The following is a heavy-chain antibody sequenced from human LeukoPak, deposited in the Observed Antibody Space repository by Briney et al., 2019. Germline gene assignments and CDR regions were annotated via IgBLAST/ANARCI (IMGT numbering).Heavy chain of an antibody. J-gene: IGHJ5*02. V-gene: IGHV4-34*01. Sequence: PSETLSLTCGVYGGSFSVYFWSWLRQPPGKGLEWIGEIERGGSTVYSPTLESRVTMSLDTSKLQFSLRLTSVTAADTAVYFCARGGLAGSRWSWFDPWGQGTLVTVSS. D-gene: IGHD6-13*01. CDR1: GGSFSVYF. CDR2: IERGGST. CDR3: ARGGLAGSRWSWFDP.